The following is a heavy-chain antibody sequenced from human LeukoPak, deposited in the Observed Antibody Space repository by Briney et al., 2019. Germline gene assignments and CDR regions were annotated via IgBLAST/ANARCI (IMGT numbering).Heavy chain of an antibody. CDR2: IIAIFGTA. J-gene: IGHJ3*02. CDR1: GGTFSSYA. Sequence: SVKLSFKASGGTFSSYAISWVRQAPGPGLEWRGGIIAIFGTANCAQKFEGRVTITTDESRSTAYRELSSLRSEDSAVYYCAREGSTTDAFDIWGEGTMVTVSS. CDR3: AREGSTTDAFDI. V-gene: IGHV1-69*05. D-gene: IGHD4-11*01.